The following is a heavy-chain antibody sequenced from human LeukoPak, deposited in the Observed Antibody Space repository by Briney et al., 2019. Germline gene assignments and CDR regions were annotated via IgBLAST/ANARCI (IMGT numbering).Heavy chain of an antibody. Sequence: GRSLRLSCAASGFTFSSYGMHWVRQAPGKGLEGVAVISYDGSNKYYADSVKGRFTISRDNSKNTLYLQMNSLRAEDTAVYYCAKDEQDYYGSGSYPDYWGQGTLVTVSS. D-gene: IGHD3-10*01. CDR1: GFTFSSYG. V-gene: IGHV3-30*18. J-gene: IGHJ4*02. CDR2: ISYDGSNK. CDR3: AKDEQDYYGSGSYPDY.